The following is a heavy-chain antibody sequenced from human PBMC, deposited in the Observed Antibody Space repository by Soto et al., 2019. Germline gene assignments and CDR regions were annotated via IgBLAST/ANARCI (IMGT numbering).Heavy chain of an antibody. J-gene: IGHJ6*03. CDR3: GREVSDMLTAPRDCYYYLGG. CDR1: GGSISSDY. CDR2: IYYSGST. Sequence: SETLSLTCTVSGGSISSDYWSWIRQPPGKGLEWIGYIYYSGSTNYNPSLQSRVTISVDTSKNQFSLKLSSVTAADTAGYYCGREVSDMLTAPRDCYYYLGGWGKGTTVTVSS. D-gene: IGHD3-9*01. V-gene: IGHV4-59*01.